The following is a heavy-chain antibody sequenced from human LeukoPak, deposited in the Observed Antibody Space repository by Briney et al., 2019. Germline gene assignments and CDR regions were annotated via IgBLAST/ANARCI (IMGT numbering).Heavy chain of an antibody. CDR3: ASYDYVWGSYRHDY. D-gene: IGHD3-16*02. J-gene: IGHJ4*02. CDR2: IYYSGST. Sequence: SETLSLTCTVSGGSISSSSYYWGWIRQPPGKGLEWIGSIYYSGSTYYNPSLKSRVTISVDTSKNQFSLKLSSVTAADTAVYYCASYDYVWGSYRHDYWGQGTLVTVSS. V-gene: IGHV4-39*01. CDR1: GGSISSSSYY.